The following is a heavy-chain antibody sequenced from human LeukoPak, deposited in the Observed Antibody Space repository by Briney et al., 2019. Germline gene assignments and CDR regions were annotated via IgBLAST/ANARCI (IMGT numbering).Heavy chain of an antibody. CDR2: ISAYNGNT. CDR3: ARVQYGYRTFDY. D-gene: IGHD5-18*01. J-gene: IGHJ4*02. CDR1: GYTLTSYG. V-gene: IGHV1-18*01. Sequence: ASVKVSCKASGYTLTSYGISWVRQAPGQGLEWMGWISAYNGNTNYAQKLQGRVTMTTDTSTSTAYMELRSLRSDDTAVYYCARVQYGYRTFDYWGQGTLVTVSS.